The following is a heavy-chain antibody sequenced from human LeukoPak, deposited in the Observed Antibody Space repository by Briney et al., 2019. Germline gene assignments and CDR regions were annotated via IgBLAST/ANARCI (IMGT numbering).Heavy chain of an antibody. D-gene: IGHD3-16*01. CDR3: AKVKGEVIGAFDI. CDR2: IYNDVSST. Sequence: GGSLRLSCAASGLTFSSYWMHWVRQAPGKGLVWVSRIYNDVSSTTYADSVKGRFTTSRDNARNTLYLQMNSLRAEDTAVYYCAKVKGEVIGAFDIWGQGTMVTVSS. V-gene: IGHV3-74*01. CDR1: GLTFSSYW. J-gene: IGHJ3*02.